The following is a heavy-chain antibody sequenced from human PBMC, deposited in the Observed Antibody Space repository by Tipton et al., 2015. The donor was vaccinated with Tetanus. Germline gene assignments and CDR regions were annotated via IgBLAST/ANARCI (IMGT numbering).Heavy chain of an antibody. CDR2: IYYSGTT. Sequence: TLSLTCTVSGGSISSGDYYWSWIRQPPGKGLEWIGYIYYSGTTYYNTSLKSRVTISVDTSNNQFSLKVTSVTASDTAVYYCARVFTRGYTYGTTFDYWGQGTRVTVSS. D-gene: IGHD5-18*01. CDR1: GGSISSGDYY. CDR3: ARVFTRGYTYGTTFDY. J-gene: IGHJ4*02. V-gene: IGHV4-30-4*01.